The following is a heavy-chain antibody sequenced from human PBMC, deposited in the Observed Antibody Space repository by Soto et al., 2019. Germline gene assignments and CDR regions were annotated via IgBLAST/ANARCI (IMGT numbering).Heavy chain of an antibody. J-gene: IGHJ4*02. CDR1: GFTFNNYG. V-gene: IGHV3-21*01. D-gene: IGHD2-2*01. CDR3: AEEDSIIIPAVPDF. Sequence: GGSLRLSCVVSGFTFNNYGINWVRQAPGKGLEWVSTVSKSDYTYYSDSVKGRFTISRDNAKNSVSLQMNTLRAEDTAVYYCAEEDSIIIPAVPDFWAQEPQVPVS. CDR2: VSKSDYT.